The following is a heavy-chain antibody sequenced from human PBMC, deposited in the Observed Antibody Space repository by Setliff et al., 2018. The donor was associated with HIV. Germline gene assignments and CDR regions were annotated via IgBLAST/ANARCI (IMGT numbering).Heavy chain of an antibody. V-gene: IGHV4-61*08. CDR2: ISYSGST. CDR3: ATDPTSYCTGGNCHSGRFAS. J-gene: IGHJ4*02. D-gene: IGHD2-15*01. CDR1: GGSISSGDYY. Sequence: SETLSLTCTVSGGSISSGDYYWNWIRLTPGKGLEWIGSISYSGSTNYNPSLKSRVTISVDTSRNEFSLKLSSVTAADTAVYYCATDPTSYCTGGNCHSGRFASWGQGTLVTVSS.